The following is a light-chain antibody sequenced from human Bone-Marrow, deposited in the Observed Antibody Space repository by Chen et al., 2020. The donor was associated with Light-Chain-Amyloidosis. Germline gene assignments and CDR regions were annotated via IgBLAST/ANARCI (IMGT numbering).Light chain of an antibody. CDR3: QQTYTTPLGT. CDR2: ADP. V-gene: IGKV1-39*01. CDR1: KSITTY. J-gene: IGKJ3*01. Sequence: DIQMTQSPSSLSSSVGDKVPITCRASKSITTYLKWYQQKPGKGPKHLIYADPSLQSGVPSRFSGSGSGRDFTLTINSLQPEDLATYYCQQTYTTPLGTFGPGTRVD.